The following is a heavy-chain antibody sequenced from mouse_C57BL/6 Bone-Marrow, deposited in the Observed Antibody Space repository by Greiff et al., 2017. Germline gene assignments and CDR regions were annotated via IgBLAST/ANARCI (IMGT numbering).Heavy chain of an antibody. CDR1: GFNIKDDY. CDR3: TTVRMDY. Sequence: VQLQQSGAELVRPGASVKLSCTASGFNIKDDYMHWVKQRPEQGLEWIGWIDPENGDTEYASKFQGKATITADTSSNTAYLQLSSLTSEDTAVYYCTTVRMDYWGQGTSVTVSS. V-gene: IGHV14-4*01. CDR2: IDPENGDT. J-gene: IGHJ4*01.